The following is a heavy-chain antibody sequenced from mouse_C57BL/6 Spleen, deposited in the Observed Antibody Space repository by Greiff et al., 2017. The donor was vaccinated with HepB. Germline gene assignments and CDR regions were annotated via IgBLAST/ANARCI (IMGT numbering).Heavy chain of an antibody. J-gene: IGHJ3*01. Sequence: VKLMESGAELVKPGASVKLSCKASGYTFTSYWMQWVKQRPGQGLEWIGEIDPSDSYTNYNQKFKGKATLTVDTSSSTAYMQLSSLTSEDSAVYYCARGDYDVSWFAYWGQGTLVTVSA. D-gene: IGHD2-4*01. CDR2: IDPSDSYT. CDR3: ARGDYDVSWFAY. V-gene: IGHV1-50*01. CDR1: GYTFTSYW.